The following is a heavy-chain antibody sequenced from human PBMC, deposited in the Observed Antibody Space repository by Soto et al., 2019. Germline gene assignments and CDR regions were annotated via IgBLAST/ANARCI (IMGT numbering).Heavy chain of an antibody. CDR2: IYPGDSDT. CDR3: ARLRVVVIAFNWFDP. Sequence: PGESLKISCKGSGYSFTSYWIGWVRQMPGKGLEWMGIIYPGDSDTRYSPSFQGQVTISADKSISTAYLQWSSLKASDTAMYYCARLRVVVIAFNWFDPWGQGTLVTVSS. D-gene: IGHD2-21*01. CDR1: GYSFTSYW. V-gene: IGHV5-51*01. J-gene: IGHJ5*02.